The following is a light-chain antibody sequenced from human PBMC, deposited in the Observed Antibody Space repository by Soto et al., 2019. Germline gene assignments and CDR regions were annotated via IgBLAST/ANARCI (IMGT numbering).Light chain of an antibody. V-gene: IGKV3-20*01. Sequence: EILLTQSPGTLSLSPGERATLSCRASQSIRNNYLAWYQQKPGQAPRLLISGASGRATGIPDRFSGSGSGSDFTLTISRLEPEDFALYYCQQYGSSPYTFGQGTKREI. CDR2: GAS. CDR3: QQYGSSPYT. J-gene: IGKJ2*01. CDR1: QSIRNNY.